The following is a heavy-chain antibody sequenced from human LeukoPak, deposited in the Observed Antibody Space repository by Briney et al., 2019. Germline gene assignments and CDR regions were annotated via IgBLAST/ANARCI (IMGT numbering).Heavy chain of an antibody. V-gene: IGHV3-48*03. D-gene: IGHD1-7*01. Sequence: QPGGSLRLSCAASGFTFSSYEMNWVRQAPGKGLEWVSYISSSGSTIYYADSVKGRFTISRDNAKNSLYLQMNSLRAEDTAVYYCARDFDPQLELQPLRPNWFDPWGQGTLVTVSS. J-gene: IGHJ5*02. CDR2: ISSSGSTI. CDR1: GFTFSSYE. CDR3: ARDFDPQLELQPLRPNWFDP.